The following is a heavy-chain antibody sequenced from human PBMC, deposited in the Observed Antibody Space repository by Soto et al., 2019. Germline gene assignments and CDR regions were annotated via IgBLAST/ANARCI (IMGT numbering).Heavy chain of an antibody. CDR1: GFTFSNHW. CDR2: TNSDGSST. V-gene: IGHV3-74*01. Sequence: GGSLRLSCGASGFTFSNHWMHWVRQTPGKGLVWVSRTNSDGSSTSYADSVKGRFTISRDNGKNTLYLQMNSLRAEDTALYHCSRTGKVRTTVTYIDSWGQATLVAGSS. D-gene: IGHD4-4*01. CDR3: SRTGKVRTTVTYIDS. J-gene: IGHJ4*02.